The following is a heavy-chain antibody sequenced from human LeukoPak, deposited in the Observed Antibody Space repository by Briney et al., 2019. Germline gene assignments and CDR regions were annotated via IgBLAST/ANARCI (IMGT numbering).Heavy chain of an antibody. D-gene: IGHD2-21*02. CDR1: GVTFSSCA. V-gene: IGHV3-30*04. CDR3: AGCGGDCSTSDY. Sequence: GSLRLSCAASGVTFSSCAMHWVRQAPGKGLEWVALISYDGSNKYYADSVKGRFTISRDNSKNTLYLQMNSLRAEDTAVYYCAGCGGDCSTSDYWGQGTLVTVSS. CDR2: ISYDGSNK. J-gene: IGHJ4*02.